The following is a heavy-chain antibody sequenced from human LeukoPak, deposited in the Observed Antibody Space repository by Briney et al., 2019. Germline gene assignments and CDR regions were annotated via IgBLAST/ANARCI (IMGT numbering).Heavy chain of an antibody. CDR1: GFTFSSYA. CDR3: AREVAGRFDY. D-gene: IGHD6-19*01. Sequence: PGRSLRLSCAASGFTFSSYAMHWVRQAPGKGLEWVAVISYDGSNKYYADSVKGRFTISRDNAKNSLYLQMNSLRAEDTAVYYCAREVAGRFDYWGQGTLVTVSS. CDR2: ISYDGSNK. V-gene: IGHV3-30-3*01. J-gene: IGHJ4*02.